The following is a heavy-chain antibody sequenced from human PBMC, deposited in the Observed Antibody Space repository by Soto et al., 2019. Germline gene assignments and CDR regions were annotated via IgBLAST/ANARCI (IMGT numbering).Heavy chain of an antibody. J-gene: IGHJ5*02. D-gene: IGHD3-10*01. CDR1: GFTFSSYA. V-gene: IGHV3-23*01. CDR3: AKLGVVPNWFDP. CDR2: IGGSGGST. Sequence: QPGGSLRLSCAASGFTFSSYAMSWVRQAPGKGLEWVSAIGGSGGSTFYADSVKGRFTISRDNSKNTLYPQINSLRAEDTAVYYRAKLGVVPNWFDPWGQGTLVTVSS.